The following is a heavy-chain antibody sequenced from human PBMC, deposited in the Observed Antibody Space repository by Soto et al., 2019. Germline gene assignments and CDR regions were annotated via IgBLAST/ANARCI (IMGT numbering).Heavy chain of an antibody. CDR2: ISISGGST. V-gene: IGHV3-23*01. CDR1: GFTFSNYA. D-gene: IGHD1-26*01. J-gene: IGHJ3*02. Sequence: GGSLRLSCAASGFTFSNYAMSWVRLAPGKGLEWVSGISISGGSTYQADSVKGRFTISRDNSRNTLYLQMNSLTVEDTAVYYCAGRGLGNGFDIWGQGTMVTVSS. CDR3: AGRGLGNGFDI.